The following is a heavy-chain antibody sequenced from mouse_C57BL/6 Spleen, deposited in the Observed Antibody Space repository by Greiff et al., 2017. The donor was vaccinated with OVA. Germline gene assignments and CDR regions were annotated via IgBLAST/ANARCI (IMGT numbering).Heavy chain of an antibody. Sequence: QVQLQQSGAELVRPGASVTLSCKASGYTFTDYEMHWVKQTPVHGLEWIGAIDPETGGTAYNQKFKGKAILTADKSSSTAYMELRSLTSEDSAVYYCTRLDYSNYLYYFDYWGQGTTLTVSS. J-gene: IGHJ2*01. CDR2: IDPETGGT. V-gene: IGHV1-15*01. CDR1: GYTFTDYE. CDR3: TRLDYSNYLYYFDY. D-gene: IGHD2-5*01.